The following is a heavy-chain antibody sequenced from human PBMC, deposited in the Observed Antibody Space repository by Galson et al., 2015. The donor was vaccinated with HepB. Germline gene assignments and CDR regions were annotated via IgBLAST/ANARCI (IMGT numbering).Heavy chain of an antibody. D-gene: IGHD2-15*01. V-gene: IGHV3-74*01. Sequence: LRLSCAASGFTFSSYWMHWVRQAPGKGLVWVSRINSDGSSTSYADSVKGRFTISRDNAKNTLYLQMNSLRAEDTAVYYCARTPTPLKEGMDVWGQGTTVTVSS. J-gene: IGHJ6*02. CDR2: INSDGSST. CDR1: GFTFSSYW. CDR3: ARTPTPLKEGMDV.